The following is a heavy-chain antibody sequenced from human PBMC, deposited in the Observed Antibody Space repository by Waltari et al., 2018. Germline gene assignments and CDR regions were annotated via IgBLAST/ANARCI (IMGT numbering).Heavy chain of an antibody. CDR3: ARGRLLYYYDSSGPAGDY. Sequence: QVQLVQSGAEVKKPGASVKVSCKASGYTFTGYYMHWVRPAPGQGLEWMGRINPNSGGTNYAQKFQGRVTMTRDTSISTAYMELSRLRSDDTAVYYCARGRLLYYYDSSGPAGDYWGQGTLVTVSS. D-gene: IGHD3-22*01. V-gene: IGHV1-2*06. CDR1: GYTFTGYY. CDR2: INPNSGGT. J-gene: IGHJ4*02.